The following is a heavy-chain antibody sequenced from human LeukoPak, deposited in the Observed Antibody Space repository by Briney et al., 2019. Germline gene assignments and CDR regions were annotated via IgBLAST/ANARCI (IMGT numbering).Heavy chain of an antibody. V-gene: IGHV4-34*01. CDR3: ARVSYVRGPRSRNWFDP. J-gene: IGHJ5*02. CDR1: GGSFSGYY. D-gene: IGHD1-26*01. CDR2: INHSGGT. Sequence: SETLSLTCAVYGGSFSGYYWSWIRQPPGKGLEWIGEINHSGGTNYNPSLKSRVTISVDTSKNQFSLKLSSVTAADTAVYYCARVSYVRGPRSRNWFDPWGQGTLVTVSS.